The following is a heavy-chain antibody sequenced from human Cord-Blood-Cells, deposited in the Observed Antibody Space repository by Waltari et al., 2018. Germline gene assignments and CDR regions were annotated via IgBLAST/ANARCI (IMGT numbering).Heavy chain of an antibody. V-gene: IGHV4-34*01. CDR3: ASDGRGWCGELD. CDR1: GGSFRGYY. Sequence: QVQLQQWGAGLLKPWEPLSLTCAVYGGSFRGYYWSWIRQTPGKGLEWIGEINHSGRTNCNPSLKSRVTISVETSKNQFSLKLSSVTAADTDVYYCASDGRGWCGELDWGQGTLVTVSS. D-gene: IGHD3-10*01. CDR2: INHSGRT. J-gene: IGHJ4*02.